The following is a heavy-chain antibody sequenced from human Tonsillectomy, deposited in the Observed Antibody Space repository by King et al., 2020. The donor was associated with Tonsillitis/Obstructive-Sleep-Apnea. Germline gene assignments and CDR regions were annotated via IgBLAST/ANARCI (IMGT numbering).Heavy chain of an antibody. J-gene: IGHJ5*02. CDR3: ARGPEGSGGGCYVTS. CDR1: GFTFSSYG. CDR2: IWYDGSNK. Sequence: QLVQSGGGVVQPGRSLRLSCAASGFTFSSYGMHWVRQAPGKGLEWVAVIWYDGSNKYYADSVKGRFIISRDNSKNTLYLQMNSLRAEDTAVYYCARGPEGSGGGCYVTSWGQGTLVTVSS. V-gene: IGHV3-33*01. D-gene: IGHD2-15*01.